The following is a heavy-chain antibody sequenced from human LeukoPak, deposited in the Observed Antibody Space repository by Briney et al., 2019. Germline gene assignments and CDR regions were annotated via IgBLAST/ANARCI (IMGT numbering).Heavy chain of an antibody. D-gene: IGHD1-26*01. CDR1: GYSFSSYW. J-gene: IGHJ4*02. CDR2: IYPGDSDT. Sequence: GESLKISCKGSGYSFSSYWIGWVRQMPGKGLEWMGIIYPGDSDTRYSPSLQGQVTISADKSINTAYLQWSGLKASDTAMYYCARLSIVGATISYYDYWGQGTLVTVSS. V-gene: IGHV5-51*01. CDR3: ARLSIVGATISYYDY.